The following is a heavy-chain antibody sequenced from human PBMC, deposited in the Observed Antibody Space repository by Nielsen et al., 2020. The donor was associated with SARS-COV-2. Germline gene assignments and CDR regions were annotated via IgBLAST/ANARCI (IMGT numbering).Heavy chain of an antibody. CDR2: INPSGGST. Sequence: ASVKVSCKASGYTFTSYYMHWVRQAPGQGLEWMGIINPSGGSTSYAQKFQGRVTMTRDTSTSTVYMELSSLRSEDTAVYYCARGDTIFGVVMPYYYYYGMDVWGQGTTVTVSS. D-gene: IGHD3-3*01. CDR3: ARGDTIFGVVMPYYYYYGMDV. V-gene: IGHV1-46*01. CDR1: GYTFTSYY. J-gene: IGHJ6*02.